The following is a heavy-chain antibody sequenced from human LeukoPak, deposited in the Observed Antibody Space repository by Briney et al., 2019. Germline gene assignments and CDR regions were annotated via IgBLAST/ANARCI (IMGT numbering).Heavy chain of an antibody. Sequence: GESLKISCKGSGYSFTSYWIGWVRQMPGKGLEWMGIIYPGDSDTRYSPSFQGQVTISVDKSISTAYLQWSSLKASDTAMYFCARRVDSTGTKMDFWGQGTLVTVSS. CDR1: GYSFTSYW. V-gene: IGHV5-51*01. CDR3: ARRVDSTGTKMDF. D-gene: IGHD3-22*01. J-gene: IGHJ4*02. CDR2: IYPGDSDT.